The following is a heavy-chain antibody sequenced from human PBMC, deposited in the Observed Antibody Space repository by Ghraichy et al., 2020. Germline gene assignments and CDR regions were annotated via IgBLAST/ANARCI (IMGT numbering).Heavy chain of an antibody. D-gene: IGHD3-16*01. Sequence: VSGDSFTTSYWTWIRQPAGKGLEWIGRISASGSTYQNPSLRSRISMSVDTSKNTFSLRLTSVTAADTAVYYCARDDLVGGGGRNWFHPWGQGRLVTVSS. CDR2: ISASGST. J-gene: IGHJ5*02. CDR1: GDSFTTSY. V-gene: IGHV4-4*07. CDR3: ARDDLVGGGGRNWFHP.